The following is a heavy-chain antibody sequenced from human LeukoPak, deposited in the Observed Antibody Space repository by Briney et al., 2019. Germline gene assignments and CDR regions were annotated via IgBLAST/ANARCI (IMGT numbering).Heavy chain of an antibody. CDR1: GYSFTSYW. J-gene: IGHJ4*02. CDR2: IYPGDSDT. Sequence: GESLKISCKGSGYSFTSYWIGWVRQMPGKGLEWMGIIYPGDSDTRYSPSFQGQVTISADKSISTAYLQWSSLKASDTAMYYCARHTSYSSSARGRYFDYWGQGTLVTVSS. CDR3: ARHTSYSSSARGRYFDY. D-gene: IGHD6-6*01. V-gene: IGHV5-51*01.